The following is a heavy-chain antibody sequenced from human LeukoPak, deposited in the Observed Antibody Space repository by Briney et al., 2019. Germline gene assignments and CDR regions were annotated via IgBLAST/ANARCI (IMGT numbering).Heavy chain of an antibody. Sequence: SETLSLTCTVSGGSVSSGSYYWSWIRQPPGKGLEWIGYIYYSGSTNYNPSLKSRVTVSVDTSKNQFSLKLSSVTAADTAVYYCARGYSSSWYHYWGQGTLVTVSS. V-gene: IGHV4-61*01. CDR1: GGSVSSGSYY. D-gene: IGHD6-13*01. J-gene: IGHJ4*02. CDR2: IYYSGST. CDR3: ARGYSSSWYHY.